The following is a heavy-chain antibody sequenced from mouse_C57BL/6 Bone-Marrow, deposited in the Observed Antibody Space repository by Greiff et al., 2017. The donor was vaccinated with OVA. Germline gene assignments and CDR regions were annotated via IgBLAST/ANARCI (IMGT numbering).Heavy chain of an antibody. CDR2: IYPRSGNT. Sequence: QVQLQQSGAELARPGASVKLSCKASGYTFTSYGISWVKQRTGQGLEWIGEIYPRSGNTYYNEKFKGKATLTADKSSSTAYMELRSLTSEDSAVYFCARQDDGYYVSFAYWGQGTLVTVSA. J-gene: IGHJ3*01. CDR3: ARQDDGYYVSFAY. CDR1: GYTFTSYG. V-gene: IGHV1-81*01. D-gene: IGHD2-3*01.